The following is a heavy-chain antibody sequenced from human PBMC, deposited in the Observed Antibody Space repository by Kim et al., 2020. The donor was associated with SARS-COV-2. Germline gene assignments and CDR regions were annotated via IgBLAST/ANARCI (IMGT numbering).Heavy chain of an antibody. V-gene: IGHV3-23*01. CDR3: ARGALESCASTRCYEFDS. CDR1: GFPFRNYA. D-gene: IGHD2-2*01. Sequence: GGSLRLSCAASGFPFRNYAMNWVRQSPAKGLERVSSMTGRYGNTYYADSVRGRFTIFRDNSNNMLSLQMNSLRAEDTAVYYCARGALESCASTRCYEFDSWGQGTLVTVSS. CDR2: MTGRYGNT. J-gene: IGHJ4*02.